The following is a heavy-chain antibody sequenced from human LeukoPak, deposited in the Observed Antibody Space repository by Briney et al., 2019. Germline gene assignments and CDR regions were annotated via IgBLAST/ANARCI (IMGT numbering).Heavy chain of an antibody. D-gene: IGHD1-26*01. J-gene: IGHJ4*02. Sequence: GGSLRLSCVASGFTFTSYGMHWVRQAPGKGLEWVAFIHYDGSKKYYADSVKGRLTISRDNSQSTLFLQMNSLRPEDTAVYFCAKDYVYSGSFADYWGQGTLVTVST. V-gene: IGHV3-30*02. CDR3: AKDYVYSGSFADY. CDR1: GFTFTSYG. CDR2: IHYDGSKK.